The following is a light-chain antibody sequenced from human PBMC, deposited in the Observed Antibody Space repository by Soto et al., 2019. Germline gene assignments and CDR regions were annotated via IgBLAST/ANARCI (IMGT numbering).Light chain of an antibody. J-gene: IGKJ1*01. Sequence: EIVLTQSLATLSLSPGERATLSCRASQSVSNNYLAWYQQKPGQAPSXXIYGASNRATGVPDMFSGGGAGTDFTLTISRLESEDFAVYFCQQYVTAPRTFGQGTKVDIK. CDR3: QQYVTAPRT. CDR1: QSVSNNY. V-gene: IGKV3-20*01. CDR2: GAS.